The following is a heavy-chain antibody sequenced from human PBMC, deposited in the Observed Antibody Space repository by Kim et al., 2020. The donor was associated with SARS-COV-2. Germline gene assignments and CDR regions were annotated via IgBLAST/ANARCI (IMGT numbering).Heavy chain of an antibody. V-gene: IGHV3-23*01. Sequence: TYYAGSVKGRFTISRDKSKNALYLKMNGLRAEDTAVYYCAKRPTMTAFYIWGQGTMVTVSS. CDR3: AKRPTMTAFYI. J-gene: IGHJ3*02. CDR2: T. D-gene: IGHD3-22*01.